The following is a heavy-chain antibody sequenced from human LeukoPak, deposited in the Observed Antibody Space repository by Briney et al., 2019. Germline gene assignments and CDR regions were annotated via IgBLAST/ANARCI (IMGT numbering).Heavy chain of an antibody. V-gene: IGHV4-34*01. Sequence: SETQSLTCAVYGGSFSGYYWSWIHQPPGKGLEWIGEVNHSGSTNYNPSLRSRVTISVDTSKNQFSLKLSSVTAADTAVYYCARAKNWFDPWGQGTLVTVSS. CDR2: VNHSGST. CDR3: ARAKNWFDP. CDR1: GGSFSGYY. J-gene: IGHJ5*02.